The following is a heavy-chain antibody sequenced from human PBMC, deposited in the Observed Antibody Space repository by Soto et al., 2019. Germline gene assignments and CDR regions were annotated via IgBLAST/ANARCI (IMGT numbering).Heavy chain of an antibody. V-gene: IGHV3-23*01. D-gene: IGHD3-10*01. CDR1: GFILSNYA. J-gene: IGHJ4*02. CDR2: LSKDGSNE. Sequence: PGGSLRLSCTASGFILSNYAMNWVRQAPGKGLEWVSTLSKDGSNEHYADSVKGRFTISRDGSKNTLYLQMNSLRAEDTAIYYCAKKVNSGPGSQYFDYWGQGTLVTVSS. CDR3: AKKVNSGPGSQYFDY.